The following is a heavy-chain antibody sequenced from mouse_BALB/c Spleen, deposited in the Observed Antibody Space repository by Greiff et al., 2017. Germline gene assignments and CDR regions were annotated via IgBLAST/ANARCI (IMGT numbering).Heavy chain of an antibody. CDR3: ATLLRLLFAY. CDR1: GYSITSDYA. J-gene: IGHJ3*01. CDR2: ISYSGST. D-gene: IGHD1-2*01. V-gene: IGHV3-2*02. Sequence: EVQLQESGPGLVKPSQSLSLTCTVTGYSITSDYAWNWIRQFPGNKLEWMGYISYSGSTSYNPSLKSRISITRDTSKNQFFLQLNSVTTEDTATYYCATLLRLLFAYWGQGTLVTVSA.